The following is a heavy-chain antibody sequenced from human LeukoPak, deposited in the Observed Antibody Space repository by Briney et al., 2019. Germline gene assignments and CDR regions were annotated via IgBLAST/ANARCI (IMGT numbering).Heavy chain of an antibody. V-gene: IGHV3-33*08. D-gene: IGHD5-18*01. CDR2: IWYDGSKK. J-gene: IGHJ4*02. Sequence: PGGSLRLSCAASGFTVSSHGMHWVRQAPGKGLEWGAVIWYDGSKKYHADSVKGRFTISRDNSKNTLYLQMNSLRAEDTAVYYCARDLLGYSYDAYYFDFWGQGTLVTVSS. CDR3: ARDLLGYSYDAYYFDF. CDR1: GFTVSSHG.